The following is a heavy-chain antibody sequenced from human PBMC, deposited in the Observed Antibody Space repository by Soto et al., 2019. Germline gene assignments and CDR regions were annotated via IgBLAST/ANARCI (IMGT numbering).Heavy chain of an antibody. CDR2: IIPIFGTA. J-gene: IGHJ5*02. V-gene: IGHV1-69*13. Sequence: SVKVSCKASGGTFSSYAISWVRQAPGQGLEWMGGIIPIFGTANYAQKFQGRVTITADESTSTAYMELSSLRSEDTAVYYCARVGTAMHWFDPWGQGTLVTVS. D-gene: IGHD2-2*01. CDR3: ARVGTAMHWFDP. CDR1: GGTFSSYA.